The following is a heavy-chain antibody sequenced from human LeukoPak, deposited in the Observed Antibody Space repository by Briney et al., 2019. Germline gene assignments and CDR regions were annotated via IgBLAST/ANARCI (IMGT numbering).Heavy chain of an antibody. J-gene: IGHJ3*02. CDR3: ARGKVGLRDEGAFDI. D-gene: IGHD3-16*01. CDR2: INPSGGST. V-gene: IGHV1-46*01. CDR1: GYTFTSYY. Sequence: GASVKVSCKASGYTFTSYYMHWVRQAPGQGLGWMGIINPSGGSTSYAQKFQGRVTMTRDTSTSTVYMELSSLRSEDTAVYYCARGKVGLRDEGAFDIWGQGTMVTVSS.